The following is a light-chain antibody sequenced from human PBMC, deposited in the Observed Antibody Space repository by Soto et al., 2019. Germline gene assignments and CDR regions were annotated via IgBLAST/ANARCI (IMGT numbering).Light chain of an antibody. V-gene: IGKV3-11*01. J-gene: IGKJ1*01. Sequence: EIMLTQSPVTLSLSPGERATLSCRASQSVDAYLAWYQQRPGQAPRLLIFDASNMATGIPTRFSGSGSGTDFTLNISSLEPEDFEVYYCQQRSNWAPTFGQGTKVEIK. CDR1: QSVDAY. CDR2: DAS. CDR3: QQRSNWAPT.